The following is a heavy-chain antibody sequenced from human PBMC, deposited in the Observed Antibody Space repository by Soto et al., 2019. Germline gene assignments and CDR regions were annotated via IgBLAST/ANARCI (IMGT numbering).Heavy chain of an antibody. CDR3: ARAIEQLVGLPNWFDP. J-gene: IGHJ5*02. D-gene: IGHD6-13*01. V-gene: IGHV1-18*01. CDR1: GYTNTIYG. Sequence: ASVNGACKTSGYTNTIYGGSWVRKKKRQGLEWMGWISAYNGNTNYAQKLQGRVTMTRDTSTSTVYMELSSLRSEDTAVYYCARAIEQLVGLPNWFDPWGQGTLVTSPQ. CDR2: ISAYNGNT.